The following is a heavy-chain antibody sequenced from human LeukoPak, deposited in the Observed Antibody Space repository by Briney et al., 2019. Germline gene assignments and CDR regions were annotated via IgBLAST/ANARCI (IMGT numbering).Heavy chain of an antibody. CDR2: INPNSGGT. CDR3: ARGLYDFWSGSNYYYMDV. Sequence: ASVKVSCKASGYTFTGYYMHWVRQAPGQGLEWMGRINPNSGGTNYAQKFQGRVTMTRDTSISTAYMELSRLRSDDTAVYYCARGLYDFWSGSNYYYMDVWGKGTTVTVSS. D-gene: IGHD3-3*01. CDR1: GYTFTGYY. V-gene: IGHV1-2*06. J-gene: IGHJ6*03.